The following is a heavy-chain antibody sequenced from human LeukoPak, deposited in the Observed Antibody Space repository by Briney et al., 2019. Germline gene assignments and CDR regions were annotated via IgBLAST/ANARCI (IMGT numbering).Heavy chain of an antibody. J-gene: IGHJ4*02. CDR2: MNPNSGNT. CDR1: GYTLPSYE. CDR3: ARGRGGYLDY. V-gene: IGHV1-8*01. Sequence: ASVKASCKASGYTLPSYEINLVRQATGQGLKWMGWMNPNSGNTGYAQKFQGRVTMTRNTSISTAYMELSSLRSEDTAVYYCARGRGGYLDYWGQGTLVTVSS. D-gene: IGHD3-10*01.